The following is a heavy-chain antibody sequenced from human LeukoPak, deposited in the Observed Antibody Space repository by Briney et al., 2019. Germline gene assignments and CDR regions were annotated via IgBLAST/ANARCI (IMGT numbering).Heavy chain of an antibody. CDR1: GFTFSSYA. V-gene: IGHV3-7*01. CDR3: TSWGDTTAEYFQR. J-gene: IGHJ1*01. CDR2: INPDGRDT. Sequence: GGSLRLSCAASGFTFSSYAMHWVRQAPGKGLEWVAHINPDGRDTYYVDSVKGRFTISRDNAQNSMYLQMNSLRVEDTAVYYCTSWGDTTAEYFQRWGQGTLVTVPS. D-gene: IGHD2-21*02.